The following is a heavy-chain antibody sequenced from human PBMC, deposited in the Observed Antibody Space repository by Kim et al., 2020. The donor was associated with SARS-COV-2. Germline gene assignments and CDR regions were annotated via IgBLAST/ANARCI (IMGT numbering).Heavy chain of an antibody. CDR2: ISSSSSTI. D-gene: IGHD4-4*01. J-gene: IGHJ4*02. CDR3: PRERYSSPTTWDY. Sequence: GGSLRLSCAASGFTFSSYSMNWVRQAPGKGLEWVSYISSSSSTIYYADSVKGRFTISRDNAKNSLYLQMNSLRDEDTAVYYCPRERYSSPTTWDYWGQGTLVTVSS. V-gene: IGHV3-48*02. CDR1: GFTFSSYS.